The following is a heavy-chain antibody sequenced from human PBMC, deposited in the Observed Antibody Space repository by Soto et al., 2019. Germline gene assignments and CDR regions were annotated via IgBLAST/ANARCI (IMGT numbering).Heavy chain of an antibody. D-gene: IGHD2-8*02. CDR2: IYYSGST. J-gene: IGHJ6*02. V-gene: IGHV4-39*01. Sequence: SETLSLTCTVSGGSISSSSYYWGWIRQPPGKGLEWIGSIYYSGSTYYNPSLKSRVTISVDTSKNQFSLKLSSVTAADTAVYYCARRDAGTVVALGWGMDVWGQGTTVTVSS. CDR3: ARRDAGTVVALGWGMDV. CDR1: GGSISSSSYY.